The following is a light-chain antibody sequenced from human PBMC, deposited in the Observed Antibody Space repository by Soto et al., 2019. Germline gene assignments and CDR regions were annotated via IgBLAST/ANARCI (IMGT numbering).Light chain of an antibody. J-gene: IGKJ1*01. CDR3: QQFDRALPSWT. V-gene: IGKV3-20*01. Sequence: ETVLTQSPGTLSLSPGERATLSCRASQSVSSNYLAWYPHIPGQAPSLLIYGASTRATGIPDRFSGSGSGTDFTLTISRLEPEECAVYYCQQFDRALPSWTFGQGTKVE. CDR1: QSVSSNY. CDR2: GAS.